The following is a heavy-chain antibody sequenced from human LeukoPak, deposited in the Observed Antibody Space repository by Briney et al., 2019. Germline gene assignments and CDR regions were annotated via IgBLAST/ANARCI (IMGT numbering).Heavy chain of an antibody. J-gene: IGHJ5*02. CDR3: ARAPEGTMVRGVTNWFDP. Sequence: PSETLSLTCAVYGGSFSGYYWSWIRQPPGKGLEWIGEINHSGSTNYNPSLKSRVTISVDTSKNQFSLKLSSATAADTAVYYCARAPEGTMVRGVTNWFDPWGQGTLVTVSS. V-gene: IGHV4-34*01. CDR2: INHSGST. D-gene: IGHD3-10*01. CDR1: GGSFSGYY.